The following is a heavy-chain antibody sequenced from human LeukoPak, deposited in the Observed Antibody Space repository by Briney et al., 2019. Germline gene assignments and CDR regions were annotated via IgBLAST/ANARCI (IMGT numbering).Heavy chain of an antibody. D-gene: IGHD3-10*01. Sequence: PGGSLRLSCAASGFSFSNYAMHWVRQAPGKGLEWVAVISYHGTNKYYADSVKGRFTISRDNSKNTLYLQMNSLRAEDTAVYYCAKDRGIISDYWGQGTLVTVSS. CDR1: GFSFSNYA. CDR3: AKDRGIISDY. J-gene: IGHJ4*02. CDR2: ISYHGTNK. V-gene: IGHV3-30*04.